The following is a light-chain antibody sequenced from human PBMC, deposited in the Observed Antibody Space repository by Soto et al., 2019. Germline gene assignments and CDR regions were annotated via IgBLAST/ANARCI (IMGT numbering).Light chain of an antibody. CDR3: QQYDVYST. CDR1: QSISSW. Sequence: DIQMTQSPSTLSSSVGGTVILTCRASQSISSWLAWYQQKPGMAPKLLIYKASTLQSGVPSRFSGSGYGTEFTLTINRLQPDDYATYYCQQYDVYSTFGQGTKVDIK. CDR2: KAS. J-gene: IGKJ1*01. V-gene: IGKV1-5*03.